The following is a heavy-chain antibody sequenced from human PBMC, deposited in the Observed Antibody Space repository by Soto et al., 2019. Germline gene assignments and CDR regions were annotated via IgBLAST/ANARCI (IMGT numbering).Heavy chain of an antibody. CDR1: GYTFTNYW. V-gene: IGHV5-51*01. J-gene: IGHJ4*02. D-gene: IGHD6-19*01. CDR3: ARRTRSGSGWIGY. CDR2: MAPGDSDT. Sequence: PGESLKISCKGSGYTFTNYWIDWVRQMPGKGVAWMGIMAPGDSDTRYSPSFQGQVTISADKSISTAYLQWSSLKTSDTAMYYCARRTRSGSGWIGYWGQEARVTISS.